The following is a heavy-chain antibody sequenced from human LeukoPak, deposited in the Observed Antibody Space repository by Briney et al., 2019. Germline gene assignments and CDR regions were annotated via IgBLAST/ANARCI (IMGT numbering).Heavy chain of an antibody. J-gene: IGHJ3*02. CDR1: GFSFSSHE. D-gene: IGHD2-2*01. Sequence: PGGSLRLSCAASGFSFSSHEMNWVRQAPGKGLEWVSHISSSGSTIYYADSVKGRFTISRDNAKNTLYLQMNSLRAEDTAVYYCAGGGYCSTTICYRRNAFDIWGQGTMVTVSS. V-gene: IGHV3-48*03. CDR2: ISSSGSTI. CDR3: AGGGYCSTTICYRRNAFDI.